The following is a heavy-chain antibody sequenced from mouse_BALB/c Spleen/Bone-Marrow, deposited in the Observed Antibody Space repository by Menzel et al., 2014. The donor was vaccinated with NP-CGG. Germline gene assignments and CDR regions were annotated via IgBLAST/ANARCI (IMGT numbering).Heavy chain of an antibody. J-gene: IGHJ4*01. CDR1: GFTFSSYA. CDR2: ISSGGSYT. CDR3: ARDRYGYYTMDY. V-gene: IGHV5-9-4*01. D-gene: IGHD1-2*01. Sequence: EVKLEESGGGLVKPGGSLKLSCAASGFTFSSYAMSWVRQSPEKRLEWVAEISSGGSYTYYPDTVTGRFTISRDNAKNTLYLEMSSLRSEDTAMYYCARDRYGYYTMDYWGQGTSVTVSS.